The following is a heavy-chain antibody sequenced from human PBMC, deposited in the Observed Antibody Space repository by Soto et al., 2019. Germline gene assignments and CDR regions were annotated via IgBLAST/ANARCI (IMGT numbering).Heavy chain of an antibody. CDR1: VYTFTSYA. D-gene: IGHD2-2*01. Sequence: ASLRFSCKASVYTFTSYAMHWVRQAPGQRLEWMGWINAGNGNTKYSQKFQGRVTITRDTSASTAYMELSSLRSEDTAVYYCARDDIVVVPAARPPGMDVWGQGTTVTVSS. CDR2: INAGNGNT. V-gene: IGHV1-3*01. J-gene: IGHJ6*02. CDR3: ARDDIVVVPAARPPGMDV.